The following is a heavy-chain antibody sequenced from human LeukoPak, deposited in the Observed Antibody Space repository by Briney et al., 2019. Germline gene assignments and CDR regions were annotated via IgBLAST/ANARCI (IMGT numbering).Heavy chain of an antibody. CDR3: AQVTVATADNYYYYGMDV. CDR1: GFTFSSYA. V-gene: IGHV3-30*18. D-gene: IGHD1-1*01. J-gene: IGHJ6*02. Sequence: SLRLSCAASGFTFSSYAMHWVRQAPGNGLEWAAVISYDGGNRYYVDSVKGRFTISRDNSKNTLSLQMDSLRGEDTAVYYCAQVTVATADNYYYYGMDVWGPGTTVTVSS. CDR2: ISYDGGNR.